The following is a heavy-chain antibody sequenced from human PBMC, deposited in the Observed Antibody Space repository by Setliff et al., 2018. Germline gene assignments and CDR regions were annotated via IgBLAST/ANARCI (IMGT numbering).Heavy chain of an antibody. Sequence: SETLSLTCTVSGDSIRRSTYYWGWIRQSPGKGLDWIGTVDHSGNAYYNPSLKSRVTMSVDMSKNQFSLKLSSVTAADTAVYSCARHVGIRGRGYNYYYYYMDVWGKGTTVTVSS. CDR1: GDSIRRSTYY. CDR2: VDHSGNA. CDR3: ARHVGIRGRGYNYYYYYMDV. J-gene: IGHJ6*03. V-gene: IGHV4-39*01. D-gene: IGHD3-10*01.